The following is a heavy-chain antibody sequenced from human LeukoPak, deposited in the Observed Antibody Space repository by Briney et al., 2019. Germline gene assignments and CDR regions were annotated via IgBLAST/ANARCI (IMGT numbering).Heavy chain of an antibody. V-gene: IGHV4-4*09. CDR3: ARLIVGATYYFDY. Sequence: SETLTLTCTVSGGSMSSYYWSWIRQPPGKGLEWIGYIYTSGSTNYNPSLKSRVTISVDTSKNQFSLKLSSVTAADTAVYYCARLIVGATYYFDYWGQGTLVTVSS. CDR1: GGSMSSYY. J-gene: IGHJ4*02. D-gene: IGHD1-26*01. CDR2: IYTSGST.